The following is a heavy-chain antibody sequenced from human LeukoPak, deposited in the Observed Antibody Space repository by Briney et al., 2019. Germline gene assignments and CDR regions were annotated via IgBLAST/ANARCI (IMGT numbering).Heavy chain of an antibody. D-gene: IGHD2-8*02. CDR1: GGSISSGSYY. V-gene: IGHV4-61*02. CDR2: IYTRGTS. J-gene: IGHJ4*02. CDR3: AGGYWFYFDY. Sequence: SETLSLTCTVSGGSISSGSYYWSWIRQPAGKGLEWIGRIYTRGTSNYNPSLKSRVTISADTSKNQFSLKLSSVTAADTAVYYCAGGYWFYFDYWGQGTLVTVSS.